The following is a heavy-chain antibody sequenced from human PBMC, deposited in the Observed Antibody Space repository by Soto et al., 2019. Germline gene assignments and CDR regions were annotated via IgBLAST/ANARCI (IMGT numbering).Heavy chain of an antibody. CDR2: MSHSGGT. D-gene: IGHD1-7*01. CDR3: TRGPNSHAFDI. V-gene: IGHV4-30-2*05. Sequence: PSQTLSLTCAVYGGFVSSGSYYWSWIRQPPGKGLEWIGEMSHSGGTHFNPSLKSRITISADTSKNHFSLQLNSVSPDDTAVYYCTRGPNSHAFDICGQGTVVTVS. J-gene: IGHJ3*02. CDR1: GGFVSSGSYY.